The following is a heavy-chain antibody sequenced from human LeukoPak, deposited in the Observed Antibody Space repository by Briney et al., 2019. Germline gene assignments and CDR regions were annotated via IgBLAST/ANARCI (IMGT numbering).Heavy chain of an antibody. V-gene: IGHV1-69*13. Sequence: SVKVSCKASGGTFSSYAISWVRQAPGQGLEWMGGIIPIFGTTNYAQKFQGRVTVTADESTSTGYMELRNLRSEDTAVYYCARPELAGGDYGLDYWGQGTLVTVSS. CDR2: IIPIFGTT. CDR3: ARPELAGGDYGLDY. D-gene: IGHD4-17*01. J-gene: IGHJ4*02. CDR1: GGTFSSYA.